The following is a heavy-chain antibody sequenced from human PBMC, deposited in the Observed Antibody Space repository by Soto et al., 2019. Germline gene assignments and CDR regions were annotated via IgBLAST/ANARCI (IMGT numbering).Heavy chain of an antibody. D-gene: IGHD3-16*01. CDR3: AREEPHDRSSNAFDI. J-gene: IGHJ3*02. V-gene: IGHV4-4*02. Sequence: ASETMSVTWAVAGGYIISSSWWSWVRQTPGKGLEWIGEIYHSGSTNYNPSLKSRVTISVDKSKNQFSLKLSSVTAADTAVYYCAREEPHDRSSNAFDIWGQGTMVTVSS. CDR1: GGYIISSSW. CDR2: IYHSGST.